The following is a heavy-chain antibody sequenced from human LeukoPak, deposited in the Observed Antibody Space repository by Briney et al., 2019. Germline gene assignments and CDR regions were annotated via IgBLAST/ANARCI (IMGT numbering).Heavy chain of an antibody. Sequence: GGSLRLSCAASGFTFSSYEMNWVRQAPGKGLEWVSYISSSGSTIYYADSVKGRFTISRDNAKNSLYLQMNSLRAEDTAVYYCARVVDTAMASDYWGQGTLVTVSS. J-gene: IGHJ4*02. CDR2: ISSSGSTI. D-gene: IGHD5-18*01. CDR1: GFTFSSYE. V-gene: IGHV3-48*03. CDR3: ARVVDTAMASDY.